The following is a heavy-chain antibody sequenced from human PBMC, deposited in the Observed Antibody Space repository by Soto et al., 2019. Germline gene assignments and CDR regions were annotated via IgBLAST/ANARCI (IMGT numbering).Heavy chain of an antibody. CDR2: INHSGST. J-gene: IGHJ6*02. D-gene: IGHD3-16*02. Sequence: QVQLQQWGAGLLKPSETLSLTCAVYGGSFSGYYWSWIRQPPGKGLEWIGEINHSGSTNYNPSLKSRVTISVDTSKNQFSLMLSSVTAADTAVYYCARVVMITFGGVIVSYYYYYGMDVWGQGTTVTVSS. CDR1: GGSFSGYY. CDR3: ARVVMITFGGVIVSYYYYYGMDV. V-gene: IGHV4-34*01.